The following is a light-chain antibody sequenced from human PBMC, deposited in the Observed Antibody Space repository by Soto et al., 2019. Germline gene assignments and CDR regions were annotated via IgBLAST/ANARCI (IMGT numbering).Light chain of an antibody. J-gene: IGKJ1*01. Sequence: DIQMTQSPSTLSASVGDRVTITCRASQSINRWLVWYQQKPGKAPKVLIFDASILASGVPSRFSGSGYGTEFTLTISSMQPDDFSTYYCQQYNNYLTWTFGQGTKVDIK. V-gene: IGKV1-5*01. CDR2: DAS. CDR1: QSINRW. CDR3: QQYNNYLTWT.